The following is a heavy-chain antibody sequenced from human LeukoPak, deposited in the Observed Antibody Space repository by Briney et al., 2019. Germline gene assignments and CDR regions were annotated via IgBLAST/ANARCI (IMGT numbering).Heavy chain of an antibody. Sequence: SETLSLTCTVSGYSISSGYYWGWIRQPPGKGLEWIGSIYYSGSTYYNPSLKSRVTISVDTSKNQFSLKLSSVTAADTAVYYCACRDAFDIWGQGTMVTVSS. V-gene: IGHV4-38-2*02. CDR3: ACRDAFDI. J-gene: IGHJ3*02. CDR2: IYYSGST. CDR1: GYSISSGYY.